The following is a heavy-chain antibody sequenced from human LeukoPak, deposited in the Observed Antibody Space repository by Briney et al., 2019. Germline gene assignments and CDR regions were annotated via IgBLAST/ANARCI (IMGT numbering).Heavy chain of an antibody. CDR2: MNPNSGNT. J-gene: IGHJ5*02. V-gene: IGHV1-8*01. D-gene: IGHD2-2*01. CDR3: AREPLGYCSSTSCSHIGELGFDP. CDR1: GYTFTSYD. Sequence: GASVKVSCKASGYTFTSYDINWVRQATGQGLEWMGWMNPNSGNTGYAQKFQGRVTMITDTSTSTAYMELRSLRSDDTAVYYCAREPLGYCSSTSCSHIGELGFDPWGQGTLVTVSS.